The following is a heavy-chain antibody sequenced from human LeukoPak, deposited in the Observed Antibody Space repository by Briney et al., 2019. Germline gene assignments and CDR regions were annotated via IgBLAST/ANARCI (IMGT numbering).Heavy chain of an antibody. D-gene: IGHD2-21*02. V-gene: IGHV4-59*01. CDR2: IYYSGST. CDR3: AGGYVVVTATFDY. Sequence: PSETLSLTCTVSGGSISSYYWSWLRQPPGKGLEWIGYIYYSGSTNYNPSLKSRVTISVDTSKNQFSLKLSSVTAADTAVYYCAGGYVVVTATFDYWGQGTLVTVSS. J-gene: IGHJ4*02. CDR1: GGSISSYY.